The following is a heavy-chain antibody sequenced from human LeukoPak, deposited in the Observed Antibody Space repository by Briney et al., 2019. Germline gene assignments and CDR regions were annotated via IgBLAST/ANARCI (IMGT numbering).Heavy chain of an antibody. Sequence: ASVKVSCKASGYTFTGFYMHWVRQAPGQGLEWMGWINPNSGGTNYAQKFQGRVTMTRDTSISTAYMELSRLRSDDTAVYYCARGPPRDYGSGSYYKDYYYGMDVWGQGTTVTVSS. CDR3: ARGPPRDYGSGSYYKDYYYGMDV. D-gene: IGHD3-10*01. CDR2: INPNSGGT. CDR1: GYTFTGFY. J-gene: IGHJ6*02. V-gene: IGHV1-2*02.